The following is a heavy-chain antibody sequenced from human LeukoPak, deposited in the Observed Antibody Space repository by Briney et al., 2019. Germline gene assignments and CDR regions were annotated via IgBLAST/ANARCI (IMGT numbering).Heavy chain of an antibody. Sequence: SETLSLTCAVYGVSFSGYYWNWIRQPPGKGLEWIGEINHSGSTNYISALKSRVTISIDTSKNQFSLKMSSVPAADTAVYYCAGSLMGAGSSGAFDIWGQGTLVTVSS. V-gene: IGHV4-34*01. D-gene: IGHD1-26*01. J-gene: IGHJ3*02. CDR1: GVSFSGYY. CDR3: AGSLMGAGSSGAFDI. CDR2: INHSGST.